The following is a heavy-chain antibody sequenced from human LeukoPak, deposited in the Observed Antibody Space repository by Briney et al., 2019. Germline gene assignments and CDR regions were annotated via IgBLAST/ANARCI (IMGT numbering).Heavy chain of an antibody. D-gene: IGHD4-17*01. CDR2: IYWNDDK. Sequence: SGPTLVNPTQTLTLTCTFSGFSLSTSGVGVGWIRQPPGKALEWLALIYWNDDKRYSPSLKSRLTITKDTSKNQVVLTMTNMNPVDTATYYCAHSFHYDYGDYSYYFDYWGQGTLVTVSS. J-gene: IGHJ4*02. CDR3: AHSFHYDYGDYSYYFDY. V-gene: IGHV2-5*01. CDR1: GFSLSTSGVG.